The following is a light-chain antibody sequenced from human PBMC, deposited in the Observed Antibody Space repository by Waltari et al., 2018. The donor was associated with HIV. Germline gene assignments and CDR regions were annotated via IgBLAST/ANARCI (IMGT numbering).Light chain of an antibody. J-gene: IGKJ4*01. CDR1: QRLLRSNGYIF. Sequence: DIVMTQSPLSLSVTPGEPASISCRSSQRLLRSNGYIFLDWYLQKPGQSPQLLIYLGSNRASGVPDRISGSGSATDFTLEISRVEAEDVGIYYCMQALESPLTFGGGTRVEI. V-gene: IGKV2-28*01. CDR3: MQALESPLT. CDR2: LGS.